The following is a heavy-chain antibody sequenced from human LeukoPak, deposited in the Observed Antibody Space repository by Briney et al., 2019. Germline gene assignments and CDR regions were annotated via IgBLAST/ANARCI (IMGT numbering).Heavy chain of an antibody. V-gene: IGHV3-30*18. J-gene: IGHJ4*02. CDR2: ISYDGSNK. Sequence: GGSLRLSCAASGFTFSSYGMHWVRQAPGKGLEGVAVISYDGSNKYYADSVKGRFTISRDNSKNTLYLQMNSLRAEDTAVYYCAKSRPTLGYCSGGSCYGQNPIDYWGQGTLVTVSS. D-gene: IGHD2-15*01. CDR3: AKSRPTLGYCSGGSCYGQNPIDY. CDR1: GFTFSSYG.